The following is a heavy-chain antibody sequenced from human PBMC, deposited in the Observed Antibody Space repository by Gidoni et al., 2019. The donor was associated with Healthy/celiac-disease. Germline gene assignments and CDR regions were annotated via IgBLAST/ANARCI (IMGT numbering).Heavy chain of an antibody. CDR3: ARVGARPVNNAFDI. Sequence: QVQLVQSGAEVKKPGASVKVSCKASGYTFTSYAMHWVRQADGQRLEWMGWINAGNGNTKYSQKFQGRVTMTRDTSASTAYMELSSLRSEDTAVYYCARVGARPVNNAFDIWGQGTMVTVSS. CDR1: GYTFTSYA. CDR2: INAGNGNT. D-gene: IGHD4-17*01. V-gene: IGHV1-3*01. J-gene: IGHJ3*02.